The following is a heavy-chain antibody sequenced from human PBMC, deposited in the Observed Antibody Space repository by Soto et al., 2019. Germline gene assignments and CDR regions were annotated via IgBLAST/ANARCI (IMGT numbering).Heavy chain of an antibody. J-gene: IGHJ4*02. CDR1: ELTFSSYS. Sequence: PGGSLRLSCAASELTFSSYSMSWVRQAPGKGLEWVSAISGSGGSTYYADSVKGRFTISRDNSKNTLYLQMNRLRAEDTAVYYCAKDRYCTNGVCYDYWGKGPLVTVSS. CDR3: AKDRYCTNGVCYDY. V-gene: IGHV3-23*01. CDR2: ISGSGGST. D-gene: IGHD2-8*01.